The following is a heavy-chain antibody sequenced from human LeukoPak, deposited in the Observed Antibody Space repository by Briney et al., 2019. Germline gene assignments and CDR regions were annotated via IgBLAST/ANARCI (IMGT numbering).Heavy chain of an antibody. D-gene: IGHD2-2*01. CDR3: ARGDIVVVPAARSLVAFDI. Sequence: PGGSLRLSCAASGFTFSSYSMNWVRQAPGKGLEWVSSISSSSSYIYYADSVKGRFTISRDNAKNSLYLQMNSLRAEDTAVYYCARGDIVVVPAARSLVAFDIWGQGTMVTVSS. V-gene: IGHV3-21*01. J-gene: IGHJ3*02. CDR2: ISSSSSYI. CDR1: GFTFSSYS.